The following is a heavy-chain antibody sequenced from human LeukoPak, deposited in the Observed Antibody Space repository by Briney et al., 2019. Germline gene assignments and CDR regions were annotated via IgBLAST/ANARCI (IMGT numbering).Heavy chain of an antibody. J-gene: IGHJ6*04. CDR1: GFTFSSYN. Sequence: GGSLGLSCAASGFTFSSYNMNWVRQAPGKGLEWVSSITSGSSYIYYADSVKGRLTISRDNSKNTLYLQMNSLRAEDTAVYYCAELGITMIGGVWGKGTTVTISS. CDR2: ITSGSSYI. CDR3: AELGITMIGGV. V-gene: IGHV3-21*01. D-gene: IGHD3-10*02.